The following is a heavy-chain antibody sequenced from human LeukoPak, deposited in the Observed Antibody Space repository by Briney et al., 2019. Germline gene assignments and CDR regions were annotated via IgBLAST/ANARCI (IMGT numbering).Heavy chain of an antibody. D-gene: IGHD2-2*03. CDR3: AAVDYFYGMDV. V-gene: IGHV1-58*02. Sequence: ASVKVSCKASGFTFTSSAMQCGRQARGQRLEWIGWIVVGSGNTKYAQKLQERVTITRDMSTSTAYMELSSLRSEDTAVYYCAAVDYFYGMDVWGQGTTVTVSS. CDR1: GFTFTSSA. J-gene: IGHJ6*02. CDR2: IVVGSGNT.